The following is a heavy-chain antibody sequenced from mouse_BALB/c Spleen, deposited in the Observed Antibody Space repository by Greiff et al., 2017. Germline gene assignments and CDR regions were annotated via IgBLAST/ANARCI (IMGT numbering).Heavy chain of an antibody. CDR2: IDPANGNT. Sequence: EVHLVDSGAELVKPGASVKLSCTASGFNIKDTYMHWVKQRPEQGLEWIGRIDPANGNTKYDPKFQGKATITADTSSNTAYLQLSSLTSEDTAVYYCARGLRGFAYGGQGTLVTVSA. J-gene: IGHJ3*01. V-gene: IGHV14-3*02. CDR3: ARGLRGFAY. D-gene: IGHD2-4*01. CDR1: GFNIKDTY.